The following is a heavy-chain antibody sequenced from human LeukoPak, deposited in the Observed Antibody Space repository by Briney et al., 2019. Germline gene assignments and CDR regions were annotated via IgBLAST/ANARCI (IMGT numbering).Heavy chain of an antibody. CDR3: ARAFTITSGNYFDP. D-gene: IGHD3-10*01. CDR2: IHATGTT. Sequence: SETLSLTCLVSGDSISSYYWTWVRQTAGKGPQWLGRIHATGTTDYNPSLQGRVTISIDKSKNQFSLRLMSVPAADTAIYYCARAFTITSGNYFDPWGQGTLVTVSS. CDR1: GDSISSYY. J-gene: IGHJ5*02. V-gene: IGHV4-4*07.